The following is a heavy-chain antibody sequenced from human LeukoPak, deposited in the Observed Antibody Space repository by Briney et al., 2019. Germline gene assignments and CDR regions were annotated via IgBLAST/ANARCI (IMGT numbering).Heavy chain of an antibody. D-gene: IGHD3-10*01. Sequence: PGGSLRLSCAVSGFTFSGFWMSWSRRAPGKGLEWVASINSDGSEGYYADVVKGRFTISRDNAKNSLYLQINSLRAEDTAVYYCASGLWTYGYWGQGTLVTVSS. CDR3: ASGLWTYGY. V-gene: IGHV3-7*03. CDR2: INSDGSEG. J-gene: IGHJ4*02. CDR1: GFTFSGFW.